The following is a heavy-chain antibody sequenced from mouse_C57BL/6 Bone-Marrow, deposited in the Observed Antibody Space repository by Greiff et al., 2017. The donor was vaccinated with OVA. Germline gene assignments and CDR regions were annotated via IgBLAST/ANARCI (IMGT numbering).Heavy chain of an antibody. Sequence: QVTLKVSGPGILQSSQTLSLTCSFSGFSLSTSGMGVSWIRQPSGKGLEWLAHIYWDDDKRYNPSLKSRLTIYKDTSRNQVFLKITSVDTADTATYCCARRIYYGQYGPLGYFDVWGTGTTVTVSS. J-gene: IGHJ1*03. D-gene: IGHD2-1*01. CDR3: ARRIYYGQYGPLGYFDV. V-gene: IGHV8-12*01. CDR2: IYWDDDK. CDR1: GFSLSTSGMG.